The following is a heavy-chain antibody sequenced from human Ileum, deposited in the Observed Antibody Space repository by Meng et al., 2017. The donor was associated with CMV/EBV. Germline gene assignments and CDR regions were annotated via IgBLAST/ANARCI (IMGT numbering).Heavy chain of an antibody. CDR1: GFTVSSNY. J-gene: IGHJ5*02. CDR3: ARGGQQQLGWFDP. V-gene: IGHV3-53*01. D-gene: IGHD6-13*01. CDR2: INSAGRT. Sequence: GGSLRLSCAASGFTVSSNYMSWVRQAPGKGLEWVSGINSAGRTYYADSVKGRFTISRDNSKNTLYFQMNSLRVDDTAVYYCARGGQQQLGWFDPWGQGTLVTVSS.